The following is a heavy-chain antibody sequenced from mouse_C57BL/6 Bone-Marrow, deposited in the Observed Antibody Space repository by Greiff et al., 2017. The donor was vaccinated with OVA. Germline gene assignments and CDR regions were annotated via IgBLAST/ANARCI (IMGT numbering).Heavy chain of an antibody. Sequence: EVMLVESGPGMVKPSQSLSLTCTVTGYSITSGYDWHWIRHFPGNKLERMGYISYSGSTNYNPSLKSRISITHDTSKNHFYLKLNSVTTEDTATYYCARERLPQRYFDVWGTGTTVTVSS. CDR3: ARERLPQRYFDV. CDR2: ISYSGST. V-gene: IGHV3-1*01. CDR1: GYSITSGYD. J-gene: IGHJ1*03.